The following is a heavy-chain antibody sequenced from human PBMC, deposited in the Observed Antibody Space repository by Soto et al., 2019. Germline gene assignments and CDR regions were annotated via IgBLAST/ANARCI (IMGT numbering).Heavy chain of an antibody. CDR3: ARSSGYLDHFDY. D-gene: IGHD3-22*01. V-gene: IGHV1-69*13. CDR2: IIPIFGTA. J-gene: IGHJ4*02. CDR1: GGTFSSYA. Sequence: SVKVSCKASGGTFSSYAISWVRQAPGQGLEWMGGIIPIFGTANYAQKFQGRVTITADESTSTAYMELSSLRSEDTAVYYSARSSGYLDHFDYWGQGPLVTVSS.